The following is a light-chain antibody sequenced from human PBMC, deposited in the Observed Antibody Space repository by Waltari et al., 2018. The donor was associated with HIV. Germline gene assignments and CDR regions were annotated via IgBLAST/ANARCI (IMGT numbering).Light chain of an antibody. V-gene: IGKV3-20*01. J-gene: IGKJ2*01. CDR1: QRVSSNY. CDR2: GAS. Sequence: IVLTQSPGTLSLSPGERATLSCRASQRVSSNYLAWYRQKPGQAPRLLIYGASSRATGIPDRFSGSGSGTDFTLTICRLEPEDFAVYYCQHYGSAYDTFGQATKLEIK. CDR3: QHYGSAYDT.